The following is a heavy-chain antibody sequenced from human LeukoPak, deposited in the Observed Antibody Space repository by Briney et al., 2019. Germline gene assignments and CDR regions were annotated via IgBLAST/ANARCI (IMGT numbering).Heavy chain of an antibody. CDR1: GFTFSDYY. J-gene: IGHJ5*02. CDR2: ISSSSSYT. V-gene: IGHV3-11*06. CDR3: ARDESQRGWFDP. D-gene: IGHD2-2*01. Sequence: KPGGSLTLSCAASGFTFSDYYMSWIRQAPGKGLEWVSYISSSSSYTNYADSVKGRFTISRDNAKNSLYLQMNSLRAEDTAVYYCARDESQRGWFDPWGQGTLVTVSS.